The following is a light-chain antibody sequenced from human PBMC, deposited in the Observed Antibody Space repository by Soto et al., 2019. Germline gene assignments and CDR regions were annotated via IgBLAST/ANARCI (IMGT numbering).Light chain of an antibody. Sequence: QSVPTQPPSLSGTPGQRGSISCTGTTPNIRAPYAVHWYQHRPGAAPKLLICGDNSRPSGVPDRFSGSKSGTSAALAIIRLQAEDEGDYYCQSYDLSLRNYVFGSGSKVTVL. J-gene: IGLJ1*01. CDR1: TPNIRAPYA. CDR3: QSYDLSLRNYV. CDR2: GDN. V-gene: IGLV1-40*01.